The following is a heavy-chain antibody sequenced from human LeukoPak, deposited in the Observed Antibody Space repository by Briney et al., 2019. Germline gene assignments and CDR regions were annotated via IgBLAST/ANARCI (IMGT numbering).Heavy chain of an antibody. CDR2: IYTSGRT. V-gene: IGHV4-61*02. CDR1: GDSIRSTTNY. D-gene: IGHD2/OR15-2a*01. CDR3: ARGTTAKAGDAFDV. J-gene: IGHJ3*01. Sequence: SETLSLTCTVSGDSIRSTTNYWTWIRQPAGKGLEWIGRIYTSGRTYYNSYNPSLKSRVTISVDTSKNHFSLKLTSVTAADTAVYYCARGTTAKAGDAFDVWGQGTMVTVSS.